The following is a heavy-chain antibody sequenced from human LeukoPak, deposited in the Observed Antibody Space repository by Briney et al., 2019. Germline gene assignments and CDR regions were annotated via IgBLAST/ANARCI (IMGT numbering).Heavy chain of an antibody. Sequence: ATLNVSCKASGYTFTGHYMHWVRQPPGQGLEWMGCINPNSGGTKFAQKFQGRVTMTSDTSISTAYMELNRLRSHDPAVYYCARDIRFGELSIGYGMDVWGQGTTVTVSS. J-gene: IGHJ6*02. CDR3: ARDIRFGELSIGYGMDV. CDR2: INPNSGGT. CDR1: GYTFTGHY. V-gene: IGHV1-2*02. D-gene: IGHD3-10*01.